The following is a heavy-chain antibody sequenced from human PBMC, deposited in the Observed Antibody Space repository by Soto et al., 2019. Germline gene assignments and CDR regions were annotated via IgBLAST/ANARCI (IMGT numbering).Heavy chain of an antibody. CDR2: INTGTGNT. CDR1: GYTFTSNA. J-gene: IGHJ3*01. Sequence: QVQVLQSGAEVKRPGDAVKVPCRASGYTFTSNAMHWVRQAPGQGLEWMGWINTGTGNTKSSQKFQGRITISRDTSASTASMELTSLSVEDTAVYYGARDFNWAFDVWGQGTVVTVSS. V-gene: IGHV1-3*04. CDR3: ARDFNWAFDV.